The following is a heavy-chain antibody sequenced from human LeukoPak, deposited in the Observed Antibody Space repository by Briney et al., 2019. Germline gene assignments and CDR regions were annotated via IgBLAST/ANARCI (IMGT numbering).Heavy chain of an antibody. CDR3: AKDQDILVVPAALSMDV. J-gene: IGHJ6*02. D-gene: IGHD2-2*01. CDR2: ISYDGSNK. Sequence: GRSLRLSCAASGFTFSNYGMHWVRQAPGKGLEGGAVISYDGSNKYYADSVKGRFSISRDNSKNTLYLQMNSLRAEDTAVYYCAKDQDILVVPAALSMDVWGQGTTVTVSS. V-gene: IGHV3-30*18. CDR1: GFTFSNYG.